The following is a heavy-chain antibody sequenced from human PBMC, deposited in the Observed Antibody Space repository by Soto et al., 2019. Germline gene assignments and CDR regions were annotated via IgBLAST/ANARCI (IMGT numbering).Heavy chain of an antibody. CDR2: INHSGST. CDR3: AGSEFASSSFHYYYYAVDV. D-gene: IGHD6-6*01. J-gene: IGHJ6*02. V-gene: IGHV4-34*01. CDR1: GGSFSDYF. Sequence: QVQLQQWGAGLLKPSETLSLTCAVYGGSFSDYFWTWIRQPPGKGLEWIGEINHSGSTNFNPSLKSRVAISADTSRNLFSLRVTSVTAADTAVYYCAGSEFASSSFHYYYYAVDVWGQGTTVTVSS.